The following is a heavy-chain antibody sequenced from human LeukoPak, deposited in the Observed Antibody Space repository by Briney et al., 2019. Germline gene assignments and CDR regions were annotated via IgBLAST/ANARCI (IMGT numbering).Heavy chain of an antibody. D-gene: IGHD3-3*01. V-gene: IGHV4-39*01. CDR1: GVSISSSSYY. CDR3: ARHVYDFWSGYYSGFDY. CDR2: IYYSGST. J-gene: IGHJ4*02. Sequence: SETLSLTCTVSGVSISSSSYYWGWIRQPPGKGLGWIGSIYYSGSTYYNPSLKSRVTISVDTSKNQFSLKLSSVTAADTAVYYCARHVYDFWSGYYSGFDYLGQGTLVTVSS.